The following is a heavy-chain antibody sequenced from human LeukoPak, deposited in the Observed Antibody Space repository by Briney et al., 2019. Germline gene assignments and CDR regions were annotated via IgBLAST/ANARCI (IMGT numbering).Heavy chain of an antibody. CDR2: IYYSGST. CDR1: GGSISSYY. D-gene: IGHD3-10*01. V-gene: IGHV4-59*01. J-gene: IGHJ3*02. CDR3: ARRRYYGSGSYPEAFDI. Sequence: SETLSLTCTVSGGSISSYYWSWIRQPPGKGLEWIGYIYYSGSTNYNPSLKSRVTISVDTSKNQFSLKLSSVTAADTAVYYCARRRYYGSGSYPEAFDIWGQGTMVTVSS.